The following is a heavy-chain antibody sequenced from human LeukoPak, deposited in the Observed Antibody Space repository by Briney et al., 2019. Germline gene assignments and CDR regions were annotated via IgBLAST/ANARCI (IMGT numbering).Heavy chain of an antibody. J-gene: IGHJ4*02. V-gene: IGHV3-11*04. Sequence: GGSLRLSCEASGFTFSDPYMSWIRQAPGKGLECLSYISGSGTDINYADSVRGRFTISRDNAKNLLYLQMNDLRLEDTAEYYCARTARHLDYWGQGTLVTVSS. CDR2: ISGSGTDI. D-gene: IGHD5-18*01. CDR3: ARTARHLDY. CDR1: GFTFSDPY.